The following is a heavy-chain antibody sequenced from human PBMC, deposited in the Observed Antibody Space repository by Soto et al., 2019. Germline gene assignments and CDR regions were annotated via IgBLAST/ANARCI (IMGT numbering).Heavy chain of an antibody. D-gene: IGHD5-18*01. Sequence: PGGSLRLSCAASGFTVGSNYMSWVRQAPGKGLEWVSVIYSGGSTYYADSVKGRFTISRHNSKNTLYLQMNSLRAEDTAVYYCARDLGYSYGYSTYWGQGTLVTVSS. CDR1: GFTVGSNY. CDR2: IYSGGST. CDR3: ARDLGYSYGYSTY. V-gene: IGHV3-53*04. J-gene: IGHJ4*02.